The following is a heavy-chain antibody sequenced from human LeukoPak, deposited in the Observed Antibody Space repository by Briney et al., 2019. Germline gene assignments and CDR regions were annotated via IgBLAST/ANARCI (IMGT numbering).Heavy chain of an antibody. CDR2: ISYDGSNK. D-gene: IGHD3-3*01. Sequence: GGSLRLSCAASGFTLSSYAMHWVGQAPGKGVEWVAVISYDGSNKYYADSVNGRFTISRDNSKNMLYLQMNSLRAEDTAVYYCAREEYYDFWSGFRRFEYWGQGTLVTVSS. J-gene: IGHJ4*02. V-gene: IGHV3-30-3*01. CDR1: GFTLSSYA. CDR3: AREEYYDFWSGFRRFEY.